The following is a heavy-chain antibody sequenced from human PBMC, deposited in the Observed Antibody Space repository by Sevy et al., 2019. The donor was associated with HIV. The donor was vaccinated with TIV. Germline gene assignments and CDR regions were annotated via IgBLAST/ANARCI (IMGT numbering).Heavy chain of an antibody. J-gene: IGHJ5*01. V-gene: IGHV3-23*01. CDR1: GFTFNNYA. D-gene: IGHD3-10*01. CDR2: LIENGVDT. CDR3: VKDFMVCVGWAPDS. Sequence: GGSLRLSCAASGFTFNNYAMSWVRQPPGKGLEWVSGLIENGVDTYYSDSVRGRFTIFRDNSKDTLYLQMNNLMGEEKGIYLCVKDFMVCVGWAPDSFGHG.